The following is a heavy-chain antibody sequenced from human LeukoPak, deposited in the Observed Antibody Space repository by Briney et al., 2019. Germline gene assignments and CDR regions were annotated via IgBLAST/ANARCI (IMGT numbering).Heavy chain of an antibody. V-gene: IGHV3-23*01. CDR2: ISGSGGST. Sequence: GGSLRLSCAASGFTFSSYAMSWVRQAPGKGLEWVSAISGSGGSTYYADSVKGRFTISRDNSKNTLYLQMNSLRAEDTAVYYCAKVLGGGGWYDYYGMDVWGQGTTVTVSS. J-gene: IGHJ6*02. D-gene: IGHD6-19*01. CDR3: AKVLGGGGWYDYYGMDV. CDR1: GFTFSSYA.